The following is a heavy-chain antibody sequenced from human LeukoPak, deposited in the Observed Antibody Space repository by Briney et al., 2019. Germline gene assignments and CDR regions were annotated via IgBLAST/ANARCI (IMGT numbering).Heavy chain of an antibody. CDR1: GFTFSNAW. J-gene: IGHJ4*02. D-gene: IGHD5-12*01. CDR2: IKSKTDGGTT. V-gene: IGHV3-15*01. Sequence: PGGSLRLSCAASGFTFSNAWMSWVRQAPGKGLEWIGRIKSKTDGGTTDYAAPVKGRFTISRDDSKDTLYLQMNSLRAEDTAVYYCARDGEWLRSYFDYWGQGTLVTVSS. CDR3: ARDGEWLRSYFDY.